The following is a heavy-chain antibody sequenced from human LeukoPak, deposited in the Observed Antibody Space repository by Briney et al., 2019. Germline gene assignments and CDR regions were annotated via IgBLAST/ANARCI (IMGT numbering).Heavy chain of an antibody. J-gene: IGHJ4*02. CDR1: GFTFGGYG. Sequence: GGFLRLSCAGSGFTFGGYGMHWFRQTPGKELEWVAVIAYDGSRAFYADSVKGRFTISRDNSKNTMSVQMDDLRAEDTAVYYCTRYNNDHFDYWGQGTLVTVSS. D-gene: IGHD1-14*01. CDR3: TRYNNDHFDY. V-gene: IGHV3-33*01. CDR2: IAYDGSRA.